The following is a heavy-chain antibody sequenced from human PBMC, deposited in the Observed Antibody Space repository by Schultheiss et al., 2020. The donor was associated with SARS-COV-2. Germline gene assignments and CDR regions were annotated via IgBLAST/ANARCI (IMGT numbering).Heavy chain of an antibody. J-gene: IGHJ6*02. CDR3: ARAHYYDSSGYNYYYGMDV. CDR1: GDSVSNDSAA. Sequence: SETLSLTCAISGDSVSNDSAAWNWIRQSPSRGLEWLGRTYYRSKWNNDYAVSVKSRITINPNTSKNQFSLQLNSVTPEDTAVYYCARAHYYDSSGYNYYYGMDVWGQGTTVTVSS. D-gene: IGHD3-22*01. CDR2: TYYRSKWNN. V-gene: IGHV6-1*01.